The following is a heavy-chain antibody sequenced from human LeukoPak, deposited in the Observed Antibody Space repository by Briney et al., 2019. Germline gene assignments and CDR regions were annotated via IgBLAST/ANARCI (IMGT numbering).Heavy chain of an antibody. CDR2: ISGSGSPI. J-gene: IGHJ4*02. D-gene: IGHD3-10*01. CDR1: GFTFSDYY. CDR3: ARVVRGAVYYFDY. Sequence: GGSLRLSCAASGFTFSDYYMSWIRQAPGKGLEWVSYISGSGSPIYYADSVKGRFTISRDNAKNSLYLQMNSLRAEDTAVYYCARVVRGAVYYFDYWGQGTLVTVSS. V-gene: IGHV3-11*01.